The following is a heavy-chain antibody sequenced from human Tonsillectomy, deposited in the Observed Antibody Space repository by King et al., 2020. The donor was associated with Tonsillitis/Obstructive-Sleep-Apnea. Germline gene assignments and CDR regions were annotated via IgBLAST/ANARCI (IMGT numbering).Heavy chain of an antibody. CDR1: GFTLSRYW. CDR3: VRAGDYNLWSSPPDF. CDR2: IKQDGSDK. Sequence: QLVQSGGGLVQPVGSPRLSCAASGFTLSRYWISSVRQAPGKRLEWVASIKQDGSDKYYVDSVKSGFTLSRDNAKNSLYLRMNSLRAEDMAVYYCVRAGDYNLWSSPPDFWGQGTLVTVSS. J-gene: IGHJ4*02. V-gene: IGHV3-7*03. D-gene: IGHD3-3*01.